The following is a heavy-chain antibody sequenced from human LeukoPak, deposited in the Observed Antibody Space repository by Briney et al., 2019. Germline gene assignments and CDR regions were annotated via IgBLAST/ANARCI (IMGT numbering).Heavy chain of an antibody. CDR3: ATRGWFDY. CDR2: FDPEDGET. Sequence: ASVKVSCKVSGYTLTELSMHWVRQAPGKGLEWMGGFDPEDGETIYAQKFQGRVAITEDTSTDTAYMELSSLRSEDTAVYYCATRGWFDYWGQGTLVTVSS. J-gene: IGHJ5*01. V-gene: IGHV1-24*01. CDR1: GYTLTELS.